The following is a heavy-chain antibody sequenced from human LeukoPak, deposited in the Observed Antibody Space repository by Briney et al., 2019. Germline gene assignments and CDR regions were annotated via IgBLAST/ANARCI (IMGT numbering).Heavy chain of an antibody. CDR3: AKGGSMVRGVIDY. CDR2: ISGSGGST. V-gene: IGHV3-23*01. J-gene: IGHJ4*02. D-gene: IGHD3-10*01. Sequence: PGESLRHSCAASGFTFSSYAMSWVRQAPGKGLEWVSAISGSGGSTYYADSVKGRFTISRDNSKNTLYLQMNSLRAEDTAVYYCAKGGSMVRGVIDYWGQGTLVTVSS. CDR1: GFTFSSYA.